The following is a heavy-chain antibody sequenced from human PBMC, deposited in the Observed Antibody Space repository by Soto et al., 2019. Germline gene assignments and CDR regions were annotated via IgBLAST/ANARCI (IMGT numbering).Heavy chain of an antibody. V-gene: IGHV3-7*01. CDR3: ARDSDYDFWSGFAGSADYYYMDV. CDR1: GFTFSSYW. J-gene: IGHJ6*03. CDR2: IKQDGSEK. Sequence: PGGSLRLSCAASGFTFSSYWMSWVRQAPGKGLEWVANIKQDGSEKYYVDSVKGRFTISRDNAKNSLYLQMNSLRAEDTAVYYCARDSDYDFWSGFAGSADYYYMDVWGKGTTVTVSS. D-gene: IGHD3-3*01.